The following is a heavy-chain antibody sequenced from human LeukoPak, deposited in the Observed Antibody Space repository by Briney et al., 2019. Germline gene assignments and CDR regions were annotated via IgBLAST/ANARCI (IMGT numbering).Heavy chain of an antibody. V-gene: IGHV3-21*01. CDR3: ARVNNDYGHFDY. CDR1: GFTFSSYS. CDR2: ISSSSSYI. J-gene: IGHJ4*02. Sequence: PGGSLRLSCATSGFTFSSYSMNWVRQAPGKGLEWVSSISSSSSYIYYADSVKGRFTISRDNAKNSLYLQMNSLRAEDTAVYYCARVNNDYGHFDYWGQGTLVTVSS. D-gene: IGHD4-17*01.